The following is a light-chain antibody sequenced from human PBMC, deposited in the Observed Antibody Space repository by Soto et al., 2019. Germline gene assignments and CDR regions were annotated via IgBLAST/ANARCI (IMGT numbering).Light chain of an antibody. CDR3: QQYENLPT. CDR2: DAS. Sequence: DIQMTQSPSSLSASIGARVTITCRASPSINNYLNWYQQKPGRAPKLLIYDASNLEAGVPSRFRGSGSGTDFTFTISRLQPEDIATYYCQQYENLPTFGQGTRLEIK. V-gene: IGKV1-33*01. CDR1: PSINNY. J-gene: IGKJ5*01.